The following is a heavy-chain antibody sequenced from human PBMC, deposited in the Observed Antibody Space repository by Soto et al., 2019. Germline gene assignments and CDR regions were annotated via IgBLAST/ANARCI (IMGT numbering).Heavy chain of an antibody. CDR2: INSDGSST. Sequence: GGSLRLSCAASGFTFSSYWMHWVRQAPGKGLVWVSRINSDGSSTSYADSMKGRFTISRDNAKNTLYLQMNSLRAEDTAVYYCARKTYSGSYYDYWGQGTLVTVSS. J-gene: IGHJ4*02. V-gene: IGHV3-74*01. D-gene: IGHD1-26*01. CDR3: ARKTYSGSYYDY. CDR1: GFTFSSYW.